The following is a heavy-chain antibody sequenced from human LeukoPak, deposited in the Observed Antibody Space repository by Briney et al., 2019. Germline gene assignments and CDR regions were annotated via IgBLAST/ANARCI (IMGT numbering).Heavy chain of an antibody. V-gene: IGHV4-59*08. CDR3: ARSTRITMVRGVIGWFDP. J-gene: IGHJ5*02. CDR1: GGSISSYY. Sequence: SETLSLTCTVSGGSISSYYWSWIRQPPGKGLEWIGYIYYSGSTNYNPSLRSRVTISVDTSKNQFSLKLSSVTAADTAVYYCARSTRITMVRGVIGWFDPWGQGTLVTVSS. CDR2: IYYSGST. D-gene: IGHD3-10*01.